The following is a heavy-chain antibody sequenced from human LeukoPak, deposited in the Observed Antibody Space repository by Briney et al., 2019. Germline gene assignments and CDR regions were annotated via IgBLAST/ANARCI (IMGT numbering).Heavy chain of an antibody. Sequence: PSETLSLTCTVSGGSISSYYWSWIRQPAGKGLEWIGRMYTSGSTNYNPSLKSRVTMSVDTSKNQFSLKLSSVTAADTAVYYCARERDIVVVPADSDAFGIWGQGTMVTVSS. D-gene: IGHD2-2*01. CDR2: MYTSGST. CDR1: GGSISSYY. J-gene: IGHJ3*02. V-gene: IGHV4-4*07. CDR3: ARERDIVVVPADSDAFGI.